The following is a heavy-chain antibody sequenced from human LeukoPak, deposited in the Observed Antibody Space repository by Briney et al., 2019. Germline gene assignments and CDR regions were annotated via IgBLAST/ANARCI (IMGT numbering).Heavy chain of an antibody. CDR3: AKAGWAAAGYYFDY. V-gene: IGHV3-30*02. Sequence: GGSLRLSCAASGFTFSSYGMHWVRQAPGKGLERVAFIRYDGSNKYYADSVKGRFTISRDNSKNTLYLQMNSLRAEDTAVYYCAKAGWAAAGYYFDYWGQGTLVTVSS. D-gene: IGHD6-13*01. J-gene: IGHJ4*02. CDR2: IRYDGSNK. CDR1: GFTFSSYG.